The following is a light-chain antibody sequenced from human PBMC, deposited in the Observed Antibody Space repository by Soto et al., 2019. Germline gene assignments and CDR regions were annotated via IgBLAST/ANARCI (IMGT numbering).Light chain of an antibody. Sequence: QLVLTQSPSASASLGASVKLTCTLSSGHSNYVIAWHQQQPEKGPRYLMTLNSDGSHSKGDGIPDRFSGSSSGAERYLTISSLQSEDEADYYCQTWDTGIRVFGGGTKLTVL. J-gene: IGLJ2*01. CDR1: SGHSNYV. CDR2: LNSDGSH. CDR3: QTWDTGIRV. V-gene: IGLV4-69*01.